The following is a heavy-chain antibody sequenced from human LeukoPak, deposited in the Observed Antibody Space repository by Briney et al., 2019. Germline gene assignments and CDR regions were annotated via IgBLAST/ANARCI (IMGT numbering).Heavy chain of an antibody. Sequence: ASVKASCKASGYTFTNNYLHWVRQAPGQGLEWMGMIYPRDGSTSYAQNFRGRVTVTRDTSTTTVHMELRGLRSEDTAVYYCARDQEGFDYWGQGTVVTVSS. CDR3: ARDQEGFDY. J-gene: IGHJ4*02. CDR1: GYTFTNNY. CDR2: IYPRDGST. V-gene: IGHV1-46*01.